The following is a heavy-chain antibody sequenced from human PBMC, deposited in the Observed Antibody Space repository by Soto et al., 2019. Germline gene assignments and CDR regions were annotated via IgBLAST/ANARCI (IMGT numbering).Heavy chain of an antibody. D-gene: IGHD6-13*01. CDR3: ARVTSRAAALYFGMDV. Sequence: SVKVSCKASGGTFSSHALSWVRQAPGQGLEWMGGIIPIFGTPHCAQKFQGRVTITADESTSTAYMELSSLRSEDTAVYYCARVTSRAAALYFGMDVWGQGTTVTVSS. V-gene: IGHV1-69*13. CDR2: IIPIFGTP. J-gene: IGHJ6*02. CDR1: GGTFSSHA.